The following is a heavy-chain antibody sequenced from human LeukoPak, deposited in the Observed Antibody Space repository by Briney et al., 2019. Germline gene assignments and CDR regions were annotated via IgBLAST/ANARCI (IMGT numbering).Heavy chain of an antibody. CDR1: DGSISGYF. V-gene: IGHV4-59*01. CDR3: ARDTGSGYFDY. Sequence: PSETLSLTCTVSDGSISGYFWSWIRQPPGKGLEWIGFVSYIGSTNYNPSLKSRVTVSVDTSKNQFSLKLSSVTAADTAVYFCARDTGSGYFDYWGQGTLVTVSS. D-gene: IGHD2-8*02. J-gene: IGHJ4*02. CDR2: VSYIGST.